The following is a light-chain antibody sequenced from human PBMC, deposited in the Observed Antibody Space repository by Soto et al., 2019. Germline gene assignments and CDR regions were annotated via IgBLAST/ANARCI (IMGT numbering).Light chain of an antibody. CDR1: SSDVGGYNY. Sequence: QSARTQPPSESGSPGQSVTISCTGTSSDVGGYNYVSWYQQHPGKAPKLLIYEVTKRPSGVPDRFSGSKSGNTASLTVSGLQAEDESDYYCSSYAGSTNYVFGTGTKLTLL. V-gene: IGLV2-8*01. CDR2: EVT. J-gene: IGLJ1*01. CDR3: SSYAGSTNYV.